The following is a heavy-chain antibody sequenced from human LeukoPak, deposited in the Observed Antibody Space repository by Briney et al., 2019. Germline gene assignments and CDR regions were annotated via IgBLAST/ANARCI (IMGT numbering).Heavy chain of an antibody. D-gene: IGHD6-19*01. CDR2: MHHSGST. Sequence: SEALSLTCAVYGGSFSGYYWSWIRQPPGKGLEWIGEMHHSGSTNYNPSLKRRVTISVDTSKTQFSLKLSSVTAADTAVYYCVRVARGYSSSWYDSWGQGTLVTVSS. J-gene: IGHJ5*01. CDR1: GGSFSGYY. V-gene: IGHV4-34*01. CDR3: VRVARGYSSSWYDS.